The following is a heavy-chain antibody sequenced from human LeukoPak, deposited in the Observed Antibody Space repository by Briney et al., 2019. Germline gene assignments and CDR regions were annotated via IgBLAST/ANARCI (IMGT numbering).Heavy chain of an antibody. V-gene: IGHV1-69-2*01. CDR3: ANTRISGSNFDY. CDR2: VDPEDGET. CDR1: GYIFTDYY. J-gene: IGHJ4*02. Sequence: ASVKISCKXSGYIFTDYYMHWVQQAPGKGLEWMGLVDPEDGETIYAEKFQGRVTITADTSTDTAYMELSSLRSEDTAVYYCANTRISGSNFDYWGQGTLVTVSS. D-gene: IGHD3-22*01.